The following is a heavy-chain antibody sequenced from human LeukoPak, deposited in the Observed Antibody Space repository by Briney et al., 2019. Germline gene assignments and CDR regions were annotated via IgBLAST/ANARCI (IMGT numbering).Heavy chain of an antibody. V-gene: IGHV1-2*02. CDR1: GYTFTGYY. Sequence: ASVKVSCKASGYTFTGYYMHWVRQAPGQGLEWMGWINPNSGGTNYAQKFQGRVTMTRDTSISTAYMELSRPRSDDTAVYCCARVTRELLGWFDPWGQGTLVTVSS. J-gene: IGHJ5*02. CDR2: INPNSGGT. CDR3: ARVTRELLGWFDP. D-gene: IGHD1-26*01.